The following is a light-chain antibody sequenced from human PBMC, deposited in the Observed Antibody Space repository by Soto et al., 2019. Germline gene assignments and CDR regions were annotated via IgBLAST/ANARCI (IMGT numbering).Light chain of an antibody. J-gene: IGKJ1*01. CDR3: EHYHSSPWT. V-gene: IGKV1-5*03. Sequence: DIQMTQSPSTLSASVGDRVTITCRASQSINNYLAWYQQKPGKAPKLLIYKESSLESGVPSRFRGSGSGTEFTLTSSSLRSNDFATYHCEHYHSSPWTFGQGTKVELK. CDR2: KES. CDR1: QSINNY.